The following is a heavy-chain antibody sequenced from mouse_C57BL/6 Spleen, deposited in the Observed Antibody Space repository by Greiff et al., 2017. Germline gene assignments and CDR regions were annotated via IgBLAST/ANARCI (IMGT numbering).Heavy chain of an antibody. V-gene: IGHV1-69*01. Sequence: QVQLQQSGAELVMPGASVKLSCKASGYTFTSYWMHWVKQRPGQGLEWIGEIDPSDSYTNYNQKFKGKSTLTVDKSSSTAYMQLSSLTSEDSAVYYCARSWSYYFDYWGQGTTLTVSS. CDR1: GYTFTSYW. CDR2: IDPSDSYT. D-gene: IGHD1-1*02. J-gene: IGHJ2*01. CDR3: ARSWSYYFDY.